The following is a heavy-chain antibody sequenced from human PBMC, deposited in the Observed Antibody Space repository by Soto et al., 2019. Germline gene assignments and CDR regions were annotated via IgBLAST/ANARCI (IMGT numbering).Heavy chain of an antibody. CDR1: GFTVSSYE. Sequence: AGGSLRLSCAASGFTVSSYEMNWVRQAPGKGLEWVSYISSSGSTIYYADSVKGRFTISRDNAKNSLYLQMNSLRAEDTAVYYCAREVIRNGMDVWGQGTTVTVSS. D-gene: IGHD3-10*01. J-gene: IGHJ6*02. CDR2: ISSSGSTI. CDR3: AREVIRNGMDV. V-gene: IGHV3-48*03.